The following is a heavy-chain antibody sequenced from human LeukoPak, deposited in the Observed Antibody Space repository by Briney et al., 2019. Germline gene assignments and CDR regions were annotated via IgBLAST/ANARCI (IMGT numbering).Heavy chain of an antibody. Sequence: GRSLRLSCAASGFTFSSYGMHWVRQAPGKGLEWVAVISYDGSNKYYADSVKGRFTISRDNSKNTLYLQMNSLRAEDTAVYYCAKDRSSGWYPLFDYWGQGTLVTVSS. J-gene: IGHJ4*02. CDR1: GFTFSSYG. D-gene: IGHD6-19*01. CDR2: ISYDGSNK. CDR3: AKDRSSGWYPLFDY. V-gene: IGHV3-30*18.